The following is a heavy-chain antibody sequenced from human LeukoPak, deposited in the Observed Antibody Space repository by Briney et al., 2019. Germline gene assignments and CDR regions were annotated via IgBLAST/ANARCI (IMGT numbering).Heavy chain of an antibody. D-gene: IGHD7-27*01. J-gene: IGHJ4*02. CDR1: GGSISSSSYY. CDR3: ARDQNIYWGPYYFDY. V-gene: IGHV4-39*07. Sequence: SETLSLTCTVSGGSISSSSYYWGWIRQPPGKGLEWIGSIYYSGSTYYNPSLKSRVTMSVDTSKNQFSLKLSSVTAADTAVYYCARDQNIYWGPYYFDYWGQGTLVTVSS. CDR2: IYYSGST.